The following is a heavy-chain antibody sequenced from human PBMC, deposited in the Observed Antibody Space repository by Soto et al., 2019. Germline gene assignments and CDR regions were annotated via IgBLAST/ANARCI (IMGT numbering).Heavy chain of an antibody. CDR1: GGAIGHYY. J-gene: IGHJ4*02. CDR3: TSGSYYVPGVGPNPYYFDY. V-gene: IGHV4-59*01. Sequence: SETLSLTCTVSGGAIGHYYWTWIRQPPGKGLEWIGQIYYTGSTNYNPSLKSRLTISIDTSKDQVSLKLHSMTAADTAMYYCTSGSYYVPGVGPNPYYFDYWGKETLVTVSS. D-gene: IGHD1-26*01. CDR2: IYYTGST.